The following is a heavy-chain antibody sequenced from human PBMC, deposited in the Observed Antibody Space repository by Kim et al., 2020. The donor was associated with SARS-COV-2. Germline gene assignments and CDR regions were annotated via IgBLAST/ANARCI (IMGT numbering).Heavy chain of an antibody. Sequence: GEPTFYADSVKGRFTISRDNSKNTLYLQMNSLRVEDTAVYYCAKRDSTGSYYFDYWGQGTLVTVSS. J-gene: IGHJ4*02. D-gene: IGHD6-19*01. CDR2: GEPT. V-gene: IGHV3-23*01. CDR3: AKRDSTGSYYFDY.